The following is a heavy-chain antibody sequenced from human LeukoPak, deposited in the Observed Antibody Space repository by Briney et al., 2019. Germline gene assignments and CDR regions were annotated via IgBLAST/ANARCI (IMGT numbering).Heavy chain of an antibody. CDR2: ISSNGGST. D-gene: IGHD3-10*01. Sequence: PGGSLRLSCAASGFTFSSYAMHWVRQAPGKGLEYVSAISSNGGSTYYANSVKGRFTISRDNSKNTLYPQMGSLRAEDMAVYYCARSGSGSSEYFDYWGQGTLVTVSS. CDR3: ARSGSGSSEYFDY. V-gene: IGHV3-64*01. J-gene: IGHJ4*02. CDR1: GFTFSSYA.